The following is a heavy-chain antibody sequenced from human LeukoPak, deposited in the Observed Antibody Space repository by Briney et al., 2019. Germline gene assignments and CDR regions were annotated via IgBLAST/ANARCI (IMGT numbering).Heavy chain of an antibody. CDR1: GGSISSYY. D-gene: IGHD1-14*01. CDR3: ARGPEPYWYFDL. V-gene: IGHV4-59*08. CDR2: IYYSGST. Sequence: SETLSLTCTVSGGSISSYYWSWIRQPPGKGLEWIGYIYYSGSTNYNPSLKSRVTISVDTSKNQFSLKLSSVTAADTAVYYCARGPEPYWYFDLWGRGTLVTVSS. J-gene: IGHJ2*01.